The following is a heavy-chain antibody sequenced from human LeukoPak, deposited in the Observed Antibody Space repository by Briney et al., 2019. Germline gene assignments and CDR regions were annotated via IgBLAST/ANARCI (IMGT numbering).Heavy chain of an antibody. CDR2: LEDDEDSE. Sequence: PGGSLRLSCAASGFTFKRYNMHWVRQAPGKGLEWVTFLEDDEDSESYADSVKGRFTISRDNSKSTLYLQMNSLKTEDTAVYYCAKDGRKFMFDYWGQGILVTVSS. V-gene: IGHV3-30*02. CDR3: AKDGRKFMFDY. CDR1: GFTFKRYN. J-gene: IGHJ4*02.